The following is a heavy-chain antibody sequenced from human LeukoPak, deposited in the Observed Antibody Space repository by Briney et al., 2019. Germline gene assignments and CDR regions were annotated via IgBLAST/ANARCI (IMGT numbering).Heavy chain of an antibody. CDR1: GFTFSNAW. V-gene: IGHV3-21*01. D-gene: IGHD6-13*01. J-gene: IGHJ4*02. CDR2: ISSSSSYI. CDR3: ASRPPYSSSWYDLDY. Sequence: GGSLRLSCAASGFTFSNAWMTWVRQAPGKGLEWVSSISSSSSYIYYADSVKGRFTISRDNAKNSLYLQMNSLRAEDTAVYYCASRPPYSSSWYDLDYWGQGTLVTVSS.